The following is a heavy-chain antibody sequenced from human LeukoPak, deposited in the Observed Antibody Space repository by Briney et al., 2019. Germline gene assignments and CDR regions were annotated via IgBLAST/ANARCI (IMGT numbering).Heavy chain of an antibody. CDR2: IYYSGST. V-gene: IGHV4-59*01. CDR3: ARPHYGDYAFDI. CDR1: GGSISNYY. D-gene: IGHD4-17*01. J-gene: IGHJ3*02. Sequence: SETLSLTCTVSGGSISNYYWSWIRQPPGKGLEWIGYIYYSGSTNYNPSLKSRVTMSVDTSKNRFSLKLSSVTAADTAVYYCARPHYGDYAFDIWGQGTMVTVSS.